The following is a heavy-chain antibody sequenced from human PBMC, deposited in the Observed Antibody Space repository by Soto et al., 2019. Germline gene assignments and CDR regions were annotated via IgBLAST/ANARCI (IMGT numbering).Heavy chain of an antibody. CDR2: ISGYNGDT. CDR1: GYTFSRYG. V-gene: IGHV1-18*01. CDR3: AKNGQPPYYYYVMDV. Sequence: QGQLVQSGPEVKKPGASVKVSCKASGYTFSRYGISWVRQAPGQGLEWMGWISGYNGDTIYAQKAQGRVTMTIDTSTYTAYMELRSLTSDDTAIYYCAKNGQPPYYYYVMDVWGQGTTVTVSS. J-gene: IGHJ6*02. D-gene: IGHD2-8*01.